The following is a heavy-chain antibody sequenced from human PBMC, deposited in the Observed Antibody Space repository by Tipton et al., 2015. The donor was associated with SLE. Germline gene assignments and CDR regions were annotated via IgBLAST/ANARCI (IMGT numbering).Heavy chain of an antibody. J-gene: IGHJ4*02. Sequence: SLRLSCAASGFTFSSYGIHWVRQAPGKGLEWVAFIGYDGSNKYYTDSVKGRFTISRDNSKNTLILQMNSLRAEDTAVYYCTRAAEEYYGSGSYSYFDYWGQGTLVTVSS. CDR2: IGYDGSNK. CDR3: TRAAEEYYGSGSYSYFDY. V-gene: IGHV3-30*02. CDR1: GFTFSSYG. D-gene: IGHD3-10*01.